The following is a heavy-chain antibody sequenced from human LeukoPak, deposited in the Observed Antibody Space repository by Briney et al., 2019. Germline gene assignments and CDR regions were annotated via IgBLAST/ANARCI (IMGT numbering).Heavy chain of an antibody. CDR3: VIDPPDSGWAFWS. CDR1: GFNFGTHA. J-gene: IGHJ5*02. Sequence: GGSLRLSCSASGFNFGTHAVHWVRQAPGKGLEWVAMIWRGGNYKFYADSVKGRFTISRDDSRSDLSLQMDSLRVEDTALYHCVIDPPDSGWAFWSWGQGALVTVSS. CDR2: IWRGGNYK. D-gene: IGHD6-19*01. V-gene: IGHV3-33*01.